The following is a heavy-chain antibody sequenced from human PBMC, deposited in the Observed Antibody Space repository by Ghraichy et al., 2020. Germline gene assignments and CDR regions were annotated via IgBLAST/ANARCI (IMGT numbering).Heavy chain of an antibody. V-gene: IGHV4-59*08. D-gene: IGHD3-3*01. CDR2: IYYSGST. CDR3: ARHGDHYYYYYYMDV. CDR1: GGSISSYY. J-gene: IGHJ6*03. Sequence: SETLSLTCTVSGGSISSYYWSWIRQPPGKGLEWIGYIYYSGSTNYNPSLKSRVTISVDTSKNQFSLKLSSVTAADTAVYYCARHGDHYYYYYYMDVWGKGTTVTVSS.